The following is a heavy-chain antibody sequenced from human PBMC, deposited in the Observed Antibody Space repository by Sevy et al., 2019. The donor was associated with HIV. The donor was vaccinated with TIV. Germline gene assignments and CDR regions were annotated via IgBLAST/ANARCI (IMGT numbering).Heavy chain of an antibody. CDR3: ARDRDGSGSSGGYRMDV. D-gene: IGHD3-10*01. V-gene: IGHV3-21*01. CDR1: GITFSYYS. CDR2: ISSSSSNI. J-gene: IGHJ6*02. Sequence: GGSLRLSCVGSGITFSYYSMNWVRQAPGKGLEWVSSISSSSSNIYYADSVKGRFTISRDNAKKSLYLQMNSLRAEDTAVYYCARDRDGSGSSGGYRMDVWGQGTTVTVSS.